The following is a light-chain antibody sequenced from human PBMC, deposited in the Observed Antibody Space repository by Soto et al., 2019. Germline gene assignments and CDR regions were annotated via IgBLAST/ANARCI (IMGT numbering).Light chain of an antibody. J-gene: IGKJ5*01. Sequence: EIVLTQSPATLSLSPGERATLSCRASQSVSSYLAWYQQKPGQPPRLLISDASNRATGIPARFSGSGSGADFSLTISTLEPEDFAVYYCQQRSSWPITFGQGTRLEIK. CDR2: DAS. V-gene: IGKV3-11*01. CDR1: QSVSSY. CDR3: QQRSSWPIT.